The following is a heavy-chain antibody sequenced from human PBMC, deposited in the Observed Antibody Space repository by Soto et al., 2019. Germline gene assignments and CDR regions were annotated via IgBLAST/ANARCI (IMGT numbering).Heavy chain of an antibody. CDR3: ARGAYGYCISTSCYIWDNWFDP. Sequence: ASVKVSCKASGGTFSSYAISWVRQAPGQGLEWMGGIIPIFGTANYAQKFQGRVTITADESTSTAYMELSSLRSEDTAVYYCARGAYGYCISTSCYIWDNWFDPWGQG. V-gene: IGHV1-69*13. J-gene: IGHJ5*02. CDR1: GGTFSSYA. D-gene: IGHD2-2*02. CDR2: IIPIFGTA.